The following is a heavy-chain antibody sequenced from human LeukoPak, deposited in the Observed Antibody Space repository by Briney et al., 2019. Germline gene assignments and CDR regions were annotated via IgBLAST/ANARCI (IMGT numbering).Heavy chain of an antibody. CDR3: AKVKGWYGDGYFDY. D-gene: IGHD6-19*01. Sequence: GGSLRLSCAASGFAVSSNYMIWVRQAPGRGLEWVSVIYSDGRTYYANSVKGRFTISRENSNNTVYLHMNSLRAEDTAVYYCAKVKGWYGDGYFDYWGQGTLVTVSS. CDR2: IYSDGRT. CDR1: GFAVSSNY. J-gene: IGHJ4*02. V-gene: IGHV3-53*01.